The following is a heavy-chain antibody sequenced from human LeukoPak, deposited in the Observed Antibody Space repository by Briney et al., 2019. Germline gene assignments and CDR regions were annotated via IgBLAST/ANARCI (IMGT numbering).Heavy chain of an antibody. CDR3: ARVGCSGGSCYPDY. CDR2: IHYSGDI. J-gene: IGHJ4*02. CDR1: GASISTSY. Sequence: SETLSLTCTVSGASISTSYWYWIRQPPGKGLEWIGYIHYSGDINYNPSLKSRVTISAYTSKNQLSLKLSSVTAADTAVYYCARVGCSGGSCYPDYWGLGTLVTVSS. D-gene: IGHD2-15*01. V-gene: IGHV4-59*01.